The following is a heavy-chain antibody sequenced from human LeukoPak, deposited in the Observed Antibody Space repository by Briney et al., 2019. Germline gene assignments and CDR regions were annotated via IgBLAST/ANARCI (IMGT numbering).Heavy chain of an antibody. Sequence: ASVKVSCTASGYTFTSYDINWVRQATGQGLEWMGWMNPNSGNTGYAQKFQGRVTITRNTSISTAYMELSSLRSEDTAVYYCARGHYGYDAFDIWGQGTMVTVSS. V-gene: IGHV1-8*03. CDR2: MNPNSGNT. CDR1: GYTFTSYD. D-gene: IGHD4-17*01. CDR3: ARGHYGYDAFDI. J-gene: IGHJ3*02.